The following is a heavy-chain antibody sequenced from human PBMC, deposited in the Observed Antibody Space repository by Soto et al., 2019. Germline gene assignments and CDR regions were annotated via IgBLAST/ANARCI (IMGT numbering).Heavy chain of an antibody. J-gene: IGHJ6*02. CDR1: GGSVSSGSYY. Sequence: SETLSLTCTVSGGSVSSGSYYWSWIRQPPGKGLEWIGYIYYSGSTNYNPSLKSRVTISVDTSKNQFSLKLSSVTAADTAVYYCASTRRGSGWYYYYGMDVWGQGTTVTVSS. CDR2: IYYSGST. CDR3: ASTRRGSGWYYYYGMDV. V-gene: IGHV4-61*01. D-gene: IGHD6-19*01.